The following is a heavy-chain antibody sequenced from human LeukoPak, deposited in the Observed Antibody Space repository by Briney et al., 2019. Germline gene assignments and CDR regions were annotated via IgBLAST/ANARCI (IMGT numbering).Heavy chain of an antibody. CDR3: ARSLRLGELSLTDFDY. CDR2: ISSSSSYI. CDR1: GFTFSSYS. D-gene: IGHD3-16*02. V-gene: IGHV3-21*01. J-gene: IGHJ4*02. Sequence: GGSLRLSCAASGFTFSSYSMNWVRQAPGKGLEWVSSISSSSSYIYYADSVKGRFTISRDNAKNSLYLQMNSLRAEDTAVYYCARSLRLGELSLTDFDYWSQGTLVTVSS.